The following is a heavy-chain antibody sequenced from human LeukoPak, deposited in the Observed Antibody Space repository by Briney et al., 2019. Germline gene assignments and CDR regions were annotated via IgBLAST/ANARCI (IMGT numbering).Heavy chain of an antibody. CDR2: IIPMFGSI. CDR3: ARDDSWTGYRFDY. J-gene: IGHJ4*02. CDR1: GGTFSSYA. V-gene: IGHV1-69*05. Sequence: SVKVSCKASGGTFSSYAINWVRQAPGQGLEWMGGIIPMFGSINYAQKWQGRLTITTDESTGTAYMELRSLRSEDTAVYYCARDDSWTGYRFDYWGQGTLVTVSS. D-gene: IGHD3/OR15-3a*01.